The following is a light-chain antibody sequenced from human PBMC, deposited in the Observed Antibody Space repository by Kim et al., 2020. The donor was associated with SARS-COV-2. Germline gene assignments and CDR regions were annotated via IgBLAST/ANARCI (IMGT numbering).Light chain of an antibody. CDR2: QDS. V-gene: IGLV3-1*01. CDR1: KLGDKY. J-gene: IGLJ3*02. Sequence: SYELTQPPSVSVSPGQTASITCSGDKLGDKYACWYQQKPGQPPVLVIYQDSKRPSGIPARFSGSNSGNTATLTISGTQAMDEADYYCQAWDRSTHWVFG. CDR3: QAWDRSTHWV.